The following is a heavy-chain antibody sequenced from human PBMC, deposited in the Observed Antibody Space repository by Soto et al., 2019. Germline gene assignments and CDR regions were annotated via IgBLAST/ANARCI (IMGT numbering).Heavy chain of an antibody. V-gene: IGHV4-59*02. CDR1: GGSVSGHY. Sequence: QVQLQESGPGLVKPSETLSLTCTVSGGSVSGHYWSWIRQPPGKGLEWIGYIYYSGSTTYNPSLKSRVNIGLDKSKNQYSLRLSSVTAADTAVYYCARTLAAAATEVLDYWGRGTLVIVSS. CDR2: IYYSGST. J-gene: IGHJ4*02. D-gene: IGHD6-13*01. CDR3: ARTLAAAATEVLDY.